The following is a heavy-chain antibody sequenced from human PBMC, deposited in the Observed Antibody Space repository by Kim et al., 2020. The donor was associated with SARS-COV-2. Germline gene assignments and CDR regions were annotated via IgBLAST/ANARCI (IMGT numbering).Heavy chain of an antibody. D-gene: IGHD3-3*01. CDR1: GGSISPYY. CDR2: IHYSGNT. J-gene: IGHJ6*03. Sequence: SETLSLTCSVSGGSISPYYWSWFRQPPGKRLEWIGYIHYSGNTNYNPSFKGRVTISVDTSKNQFSLKVFSVTAADTAGYYCSSHQDYAFWRNYDYIDVWG. V-gene: IGHV4-59*08. CDR3: SSHQDYAFWRNYDYIDV.